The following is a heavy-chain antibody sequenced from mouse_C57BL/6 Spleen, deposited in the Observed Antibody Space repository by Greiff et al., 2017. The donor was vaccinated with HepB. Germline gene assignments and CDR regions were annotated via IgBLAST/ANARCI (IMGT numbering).Heavy chain of an antibody. D-gene: IGHD1-1*01. CDR3: ARESYYYGSSAMDY. CDR1: GYTFTSYW. Sequence: QVQLQQSGAELAKPGASVKLSCKASGYTFTSYWMHWVKQRPGQGLEWIGYINPSSGYTKYNQKFKDKATWTADKSSSTAYMQLSSLTYEDSAVYYCARESYYYGSSAMDYWGQGTSVTVSS. J-gene: IGHJ4*01. V-gene: IGHV1-7*01. CDR2: INPSSGYT.